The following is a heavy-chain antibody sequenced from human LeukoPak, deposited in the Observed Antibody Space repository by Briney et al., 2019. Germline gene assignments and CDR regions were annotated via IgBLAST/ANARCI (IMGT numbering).Heavy chain of an antibody. CDR1: GFTFSRYA. CDR2: ISSSGSST. D-gene: IGHD3-22*01. CDR3: AKKELNSDSSGYGPGAFDI. J-gene: IGHJ3*02. Sequence: QAGGSLRLSCAASGFTFSRYAMSWVRQAPGKGLEWVSSISSSGSSTLYADSVKGRFTISRDNSKNTLYLLMNSLRAEDTAVYYCAKKELNSDSSGYGPGAFDIWGQGTMVTVSS. V-gene: IGHV3-23*01.